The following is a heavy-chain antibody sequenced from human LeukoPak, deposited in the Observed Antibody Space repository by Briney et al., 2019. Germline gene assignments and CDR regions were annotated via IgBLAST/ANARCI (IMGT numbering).Heavy chain of an antibody. Sequence: ASVKDSCKASGYTHTGYYMHWVRQPPGQGLEWMGSVNHNSGSTYYAEKFQGRVTMTRDTSNNTVYMELNRLRSEDTAVYYCARELDKANVGAFDIWGQGTMVTVSS. J-gene: IGHJ3*02. CDR2: VNHNSGST. V-gene: IGHV1-2*02. CDR3: ARELDKANVGAFDI. D-gene: IGHD5-18*01. CDR1: GYTHTGYY.